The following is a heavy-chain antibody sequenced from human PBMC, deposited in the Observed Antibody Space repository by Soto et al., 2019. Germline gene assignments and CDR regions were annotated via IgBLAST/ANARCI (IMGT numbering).Heavy chain of an antibody. J-gene: IGHJ4*01. Sequence: GWYLRLSCVASGLNFSDAWMSWVRQAPGKGLEWIGRIKNEGEGGTTDYAAVVKGRFIISRDDSKNTLYLQMNSLTAADTAVYYCVAHWLFWGHGNLVTASS. CDR3: VAHWLF. CDR1: GLNFSDAW. D-gene: IGHD3-10*01. CDR2: IKNEGEGGTT. V-gene: IGHV3-15*05.